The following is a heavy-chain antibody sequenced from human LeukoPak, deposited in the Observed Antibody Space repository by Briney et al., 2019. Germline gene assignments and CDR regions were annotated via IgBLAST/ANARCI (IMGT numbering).Heavy chain of an antibody. D-gene: IGHD2-2*01. CDR3: ASNVVPAAIPAYGMDV. J-gene: IGHJ6*02. CDR2: INHSGST. CDR1: GFTFRSYG. V-gene: IGHV4-34*01. Sequence: GSLRLSCAASGFTFRSYGMSWVRQPPGKGLEWIGEINHSGSTNYNPSLKSRVTISVDTSKNQFFLKLSSVTAADTAVYYCASNVVPAAIPAYGMDVCGQGTTVTVSS.